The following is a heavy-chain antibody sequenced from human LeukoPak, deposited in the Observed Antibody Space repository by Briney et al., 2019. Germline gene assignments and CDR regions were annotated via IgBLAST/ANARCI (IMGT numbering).Heavy chain of an antibody. Sequence: PGGSLRLSCAASGFTVSSNYMSWVRQAPGKGLEWVSVMYSGGSTFYADSVKGRFTISRDNSKNTLYLQMNSLRGEDTSVYYCARDEGFHGSGSNWGQGTLVTVSS. CDR2: MYSGGST. J-gene: IGHJ4*02. CDR3: ARDEGFHGSGSN. D-gene: IGHD3-10*01. V-gene: IGHV3-66*01. CDR1: GFTVSSNY.